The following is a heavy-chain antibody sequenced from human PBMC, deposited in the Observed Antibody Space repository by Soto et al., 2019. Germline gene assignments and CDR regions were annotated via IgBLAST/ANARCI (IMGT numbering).Heavy chain of an antibody. J-gene: IGHJ3*02. V-gene: IGHV3-33*01. D-gene: IGHD3-16*01. CDR2: MWYDGTNK. CDR3: ARDATFGTKGGSFDI. CDR1: GFTFRIYS. Sequence: GGSLRLSCAASGFTFRIYSMHWVRQSPGKGLEWVAVMWYDGTNKYYGESVKGRFTISRDNSENTLYLQMNRLRVEDTAVYYCARDATFGTKGGSFDIWGHGTLVTVSS.